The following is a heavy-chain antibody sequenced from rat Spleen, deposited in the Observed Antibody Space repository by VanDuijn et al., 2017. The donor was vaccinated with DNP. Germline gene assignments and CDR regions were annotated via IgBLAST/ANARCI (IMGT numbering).Heavy chain of an antibody. V-gene: IGHV5-31*01. CDR2: ISNTGDNT. D-gene: IGHD1-4*01. Sequence: EVQLVESGGGPVQPGRSLKLSCVASGFIFSNYWMTWIRQAPGKGLEWVASISNTGDNTYYSDSVRGRRSISSDNAKSTLYLQMNSLRSEDTATYFCTRHPPPTRGPFDYWGQGVMVTVSS. CDR1: GFIFSNYW. J-gene: IGHJ2*01. CDR3: TRHPPPTRGPFDY.